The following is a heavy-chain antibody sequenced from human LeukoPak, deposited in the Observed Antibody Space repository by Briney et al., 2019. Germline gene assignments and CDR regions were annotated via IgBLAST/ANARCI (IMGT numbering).Heavy chain of an antibody. D-gene: IGHD6-13*01. J-gene: IGHJ4*02. CDR3: ARERQIAAAGTFDY. CDR2: INPNSGGT. Sequence: ASVKVSCKASGYTFTGYYMHWVRQAPGQGLEWMRWINPNSGGTNYAQKFQGRVTMTRDASISTAYMELSRLRSDDTAVYYCARERQIAAAGTFDYWGQGTLVTVSS. V-gene: IGHV1-2*02. CDR1: GYTFTGYY.